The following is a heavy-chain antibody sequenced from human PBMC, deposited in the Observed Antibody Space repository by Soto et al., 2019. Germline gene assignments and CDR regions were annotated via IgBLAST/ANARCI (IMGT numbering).Heavy chain of an antibody. Sequence: QLQLQESGPGLVKPSETLSLTCTVSGGSISSSSYYWGWIRQPPGKGLAWIGSIYYSGSTYYNPSLKSRVTISVDTSKNPFSLKLSSVTAADTAVYSCASPRRHIVVVTGRGAFDIWGQGTMVTVSS. D-gene: IGHD2-21*02. CDR3: ASPRRHIVVVTGRGAFDI. V-gene: IGHV4-39*01. CDR1: GGSISSSSYY. CDR2: IYYSGST. J-gene: IGHJ3*02.